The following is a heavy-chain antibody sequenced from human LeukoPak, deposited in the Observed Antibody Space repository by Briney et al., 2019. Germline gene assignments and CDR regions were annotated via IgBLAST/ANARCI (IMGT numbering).Heavy chain of an antibody. CDR2: IYPGDSDT. D-gene: IGHD6-13*01. J-gene: IGHJ5*02. Sequence: GESLKISCKGSGYSFTNYWIAWVRQMPGKGLERMGVIYPGDSDTRYSPSFQGQVTFSADRSASTAYLQWSSLKASDTAMYYCARQVAATGTDWFDPWGQGTLVTVSS. CDR3: ARQVAATGTDWFDP. V-gene: IGHV5-51*01. CDR1: GYSFTNYW.